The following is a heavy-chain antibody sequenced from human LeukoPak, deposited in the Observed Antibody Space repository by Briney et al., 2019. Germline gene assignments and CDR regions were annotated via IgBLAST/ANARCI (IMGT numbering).Heavy chain of an antibody. V-gene: IGHV1-8*01. CDR1: GYTFTSYD. Sequence: ASVKVSCKASGYTFTSYDINWLRQATGQGLDWMGWMHRNSGNADYAQKFQGRVAMTRKYSISTAYMELISLRSEDTAVYYCARRIATGGTEIGYWGQGTLVTVSS. CDR3: ARRIATGGTEIGY. CDR2: MHRNSGNA. D-gene: IGHD6-13*01. J-gene: IGHJ4*02.